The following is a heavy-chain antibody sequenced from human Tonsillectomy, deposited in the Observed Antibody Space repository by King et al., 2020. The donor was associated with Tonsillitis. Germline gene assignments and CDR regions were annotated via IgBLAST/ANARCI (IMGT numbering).Heavy chain of an antibody. J-gene: IGHJ4*02. CDR3: ARTAVYYHDSSGYLDC. D-gene: IGHD3-22*01. Sequence: VQLVESGGGVVQPGRSLRLSCATSGFTFSDHGMHWVRQAPGKGLEWVAVIWYDEDTIQYADSVKGRFTISRDNSENTLFLQMDSLRAEDTAVYYCARTAVYYHDSSGYLDCWGQGTLVTVSS. V-gene: IGHV3-33*03. CDR2: IWYDEDTI. CDR1: GFTFSDHG.